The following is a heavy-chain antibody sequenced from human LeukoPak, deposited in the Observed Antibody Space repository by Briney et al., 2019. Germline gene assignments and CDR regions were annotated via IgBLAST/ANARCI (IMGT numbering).Heavy chain of an antibody. CDR2: IKQDGSEK. CDR3: AKDPERWLQLRLGFSD. D-gene: IGHD5-24*01. V-gene: IGHV3-7*03. Sequence: PGGSLRLSCAASGFTFSGYWMSWVRQAPGKGLEWVANIKQDGSEKYYVDSVKGRFTISRDNAKNSLYLQMNSLRAEDTAVYYCAKDPERWLQLRLGFSDWGQGTLVTVSS. J-gene: IGHJ4*02. CDR1: GFTFSGYW.